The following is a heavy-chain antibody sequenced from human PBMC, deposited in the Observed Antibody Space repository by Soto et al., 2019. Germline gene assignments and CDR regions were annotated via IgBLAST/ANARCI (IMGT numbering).Heavy chain of an antibody. V-gene: IGHV3-33*01. D-gene: IGHD7-27*01. J-gene: IGHJ4*02. Sequence: GGSLRLSCAASGFTFSSYGMHWVRQAPGKGLEWVAFIWHDGGNKFYAESVKGRFTISRDNSKNTLYLQMTSLSAEDTAMYYCARDGDVNTGFVKDYWGQGTLVTVSS. CDR1: GFTFSSYG. CDR2: IWHDGGNK. CDR3: ARDGDVNTGFVKDY.